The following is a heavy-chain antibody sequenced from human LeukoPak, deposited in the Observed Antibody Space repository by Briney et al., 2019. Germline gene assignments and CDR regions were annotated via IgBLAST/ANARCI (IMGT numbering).Heavy chain of an antibody. CDR2: IYYSGST. D-gene: IGHD3-16*01. CDR3: ARVGDFXXXYGKXXXDY. V-gene: IGHV4-61*01. Sequence: PSETLSLTCTVSGGSISSSSYYWSWIRQPPGKGLEWIGYIYYSGSTNYNPSLKSRVTISVDTSKNQISLKLTSVPTSDTAWDSXARVGDFXXXYGKXXXDYWGQGTLVTVSS. CDR1: GGSISSSSYY. J-gene: IGHJ4*02.